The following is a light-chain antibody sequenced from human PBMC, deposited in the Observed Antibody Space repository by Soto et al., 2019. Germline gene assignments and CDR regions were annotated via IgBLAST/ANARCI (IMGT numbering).Light chain of an antibody. J-gene: IGKJ1*01. CDR2: DAT. CDR3: QQYNTFWT. Sequence: DIQGTQNPSTLSASLGDRVTIACRASQSISRWSAWYPHXPRKAPKLLIYDATNLESGAPSRFSGSGSGTEFTLTISSMPPDDFATYYCQQYNTFWTFGQGTTVDI. CDR1: QSISRW. V-gene: IGKV1-5*01.